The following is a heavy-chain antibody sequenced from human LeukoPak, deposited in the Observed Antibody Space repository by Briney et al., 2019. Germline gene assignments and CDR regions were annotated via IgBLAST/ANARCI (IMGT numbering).Heavy chain of an antibody. CDR3: ARGLRDMDY. CDR1: GFTFSSYA. J-gene: IGHJ4*02. Sequence: GGFLRLSCAASGFTFSSYAMHWVRQAPGKGLEYVSAISSNGGSTYYANSVKGRFTISRDNSKNTLYLQMGSLRAEDMAVYYCARGLRDMDYWGQGTLVTVSS. V-gene: IGHV3-64*01. CDR2: ISSNGGST. D-gene: IGHD5-12*01.